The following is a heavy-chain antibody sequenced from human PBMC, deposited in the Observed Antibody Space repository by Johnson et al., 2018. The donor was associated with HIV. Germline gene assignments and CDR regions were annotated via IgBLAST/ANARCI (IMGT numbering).Heavy chain of an antibody. CDR3: ARDGYSGGFDI. V-gene: IGHV3-66*01. CDR1: GFTVGSNY. J-gene: IGHJ3*02. CDR2: IYSGTTT. D-gene: IGHD2-21*01. Sequence: MLLVESGGGVVQPGRSLRLSCVVSGFTVGSNYMSWVRQALGKGLEWVSVIYSGTTTYYADSVKGRFTISRDNAKNSLYLQMNSLKTEDTAVYYCARDGYSGGFDIWGQGTMVTVFS.